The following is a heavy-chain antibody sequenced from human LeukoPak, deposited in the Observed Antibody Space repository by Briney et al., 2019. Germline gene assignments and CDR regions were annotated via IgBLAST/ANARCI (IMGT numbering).Heavy chain of an antibody. D-gene: IGHD6-6*01. CDR2: INPNSGGT. J-gene: IGHJ3*02. Sequence: ASVKVSCKASGYTFTGYYMHWVRQAPGQGLEWMGWINPNSGGTNYAQKFQGRVTMTRDTSISTAYMELSRLRSDDTAVYYCAPAGYSSSSNDAFDIWGQGTMVTVFS. V-gene: IGHV1-2*02. CDR3: APAGYSSSSNDAFDI. CDR1: GYTFTGYY.